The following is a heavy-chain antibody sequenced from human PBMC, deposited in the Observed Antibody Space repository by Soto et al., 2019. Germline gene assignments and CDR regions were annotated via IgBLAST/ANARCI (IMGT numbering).Heavy chain of an antibody. CDR3: EKERGGGSSWYYYYYGMDV. V-gene: IGHV3-9*01. J-gene: IGHJ6*02. Sequence: EVQLVESGGGLVQPGRSLRLSCAASGFTFDDYAMHWVRQAPGKGLEWVSGISWNSGSIGYADSVKGRFTISRDNAKNSLYLKMNGLGAEDTPLYYCEKERGGGSSWYYYYYGMDVGGQGTTVTVSS. CDR1: GFTFDDYA. D-gene: IGHD6-13*01. CDR2: ISWNSGSI.